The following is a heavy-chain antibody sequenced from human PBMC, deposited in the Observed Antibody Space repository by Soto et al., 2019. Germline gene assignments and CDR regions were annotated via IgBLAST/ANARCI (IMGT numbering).Heavy chain of an antibody. CDR1: GFTFSRYA. Sequence: GGSLRLSCAASGFTFSRYAMSWVRQAPGKGLEWVSATSGSGGSPYYADSVKGRFTISRDNSKNTLFLQMSSLRADDTAVYYCAKGIYYDSSDCIDYWGQGTLVTVSS. D-gene: IGHD3-22*01. CDR3: AKGIYYDSSDCIDY. J-gene: IGHJ4*02. CDR2: TSGSGGSP. V-gene: IGHV3-23*01.